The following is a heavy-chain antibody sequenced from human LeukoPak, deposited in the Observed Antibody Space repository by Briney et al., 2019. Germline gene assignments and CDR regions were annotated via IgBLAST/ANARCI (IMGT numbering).Heavy chain of an antibody. CDR2: IIPIFGTA. V-gene: IGHV1-69*01. D-gene: IGHD5-18*01. J-gene: IGHJ4*02. Sequence: SVKVSCKASGGTFSSYAISWVRQAPGQGLEWMGGIIPIFGTANYAQKFQGRVTITADESTSTAYMELSSLRSEDTAVYYCARLSVNGYSYGHIDYWGQGTLVTVSS. CDR3: ARLSVNGYSYGHIDY. CDR1: GGTFSSYA.